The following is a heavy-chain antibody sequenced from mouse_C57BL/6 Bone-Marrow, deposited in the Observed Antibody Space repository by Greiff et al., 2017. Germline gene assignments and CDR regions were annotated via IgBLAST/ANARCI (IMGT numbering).Heavy chain of an antibody. V-gene: IGHV1-4*01. CDR3: ARWTYQFGMDY. CDR1: GYTFTSYT. Sequence: VQLQQSGAELARPGASVKMSCKASGYTFTSYTMHWVKQRPGQGLEWIGYINPSSGYTKYNQKFKDKATLTADKSSSTAYMPLSSLTSEDSAVYYCARWTYQFGMDYWGQGTSVTVSS. J-gene: IGHJ4*01. D-gene: IGHD5-1*01. CDR2: INPSSGYT.